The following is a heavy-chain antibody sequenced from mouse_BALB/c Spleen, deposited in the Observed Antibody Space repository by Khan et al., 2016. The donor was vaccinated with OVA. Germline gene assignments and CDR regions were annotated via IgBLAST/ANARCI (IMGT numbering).Heavy chain of an antibody. CDR1: GYSITSGYY. CDR2: ISYDGSN. V-gene: IGHV3-6*02. Sequence: EVELVESGPGLVKPSQSLSLTCSVTGYSITSGYYWNWIRQFPGNKLEWMGYISYDGSNNYNPSLKNRISITRDTSKNQFFLKLNSVTTEDTATYYCARDYYGRGYFDYWGQGTTLIVSS. CDR3: ARDYYGRGYFDY. D-gene: IGHD1-1*01. J-gene: IGHJ2*01.